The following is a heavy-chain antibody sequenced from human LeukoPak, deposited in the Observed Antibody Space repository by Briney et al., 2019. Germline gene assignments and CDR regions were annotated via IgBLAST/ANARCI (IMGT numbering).Heavy chain of an antibody. CDR3: ARGRITFGGVIVPGRHDY. J-gene: IGHJ4*02. CDR1: GYTFTSYG. V-gene: IGHV1-18*01. Sequence: ASVKVSCKASGYTFTSYGISWVRQAPGQGLEWMGWISAYNGNTNYAQKLQGRVTMTTDTSTSTAYMELRSLRSDDTAVYYCARGRITFGGVIVPGRHDYWGQGTLVTVSS. D-gene: IGHD3-16*02. CDR2: ISAYNGNT.